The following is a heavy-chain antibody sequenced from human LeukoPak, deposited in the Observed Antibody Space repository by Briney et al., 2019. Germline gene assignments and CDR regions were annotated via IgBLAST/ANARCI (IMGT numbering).Heavy chain of an antibody. CDR2: IKQDGSEK. Sequence: GGSLRLSCAASGFTFSDYWMTWLRPTPGKGLEWVANIKQDGSEKYYVDSVKGRFTISRDNAKNSLYLQMNSLRAEDTAVYYCSVKPASVAFDLWGQGTMVTVSS. V-gene: IGHV3-7*01. CDR1: GFTFSDYW. D-gene: IGHD2-2*01. CDR3: SVKPASVAFDL. J-gene: IGHJ3*01.